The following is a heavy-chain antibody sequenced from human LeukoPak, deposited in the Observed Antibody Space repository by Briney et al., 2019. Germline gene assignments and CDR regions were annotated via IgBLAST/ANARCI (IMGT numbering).Heavy chain of an antibody. CDR3: ARAGIAAAGTGNDAFDI. D-gene: IGHD6-13*01. V-gene: IGHV1-2*04. J-gene: IGHJ3*02. CDR1: GYTFTGYY. CDR2: INPNSGGT. Sequence: ASVKVSCKASGYTFTGYYMHWVRQAPEQGLEWMGWINPNSGGTNYAQKFQGWVTMTRDTSISTAYMELSRLRSDDTAVYYCARAGIAAAGTGNDAFDIWGQGTMLTVSS.